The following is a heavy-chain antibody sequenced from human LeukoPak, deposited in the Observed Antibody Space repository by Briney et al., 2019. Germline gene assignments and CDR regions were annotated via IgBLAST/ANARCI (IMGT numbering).Heavy chain of an antibody. Sequence: RKSGPTLVNPTQTLTLTRTFSGFSLSTSGVGVGWIRQPPGNALEWLALIYWDDDKRYSPSLKSRLTITKDTSKNQVVLTMTNMDPVDTATYYCAHRNVGYCSSTSCSLDWFDPWGQGTLVTVSS. CDR3: AHRNVGYCSSTSCSLDWFDP. CDR1: GFSLSTSGVG. J-gene: IGHJ5*02. D-gene: IGHD2-2*01. CDR2: IYWDDDK. V-gene: IGHV2-5*02.